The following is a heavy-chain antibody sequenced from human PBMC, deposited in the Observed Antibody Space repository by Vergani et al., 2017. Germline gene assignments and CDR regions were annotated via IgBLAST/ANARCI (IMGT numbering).Heavy chain of an antibody. CDR3: ARSIVSRNPPDYFDN. J-gene: IGHJ4*02. Sequence: QVQLQESCPGLVRPSETPSPTCTVSGGSLSGYYWNWIRQTPGEGLEWIGYVEDSGYFNYNPSLKTRVSMSSDTSNNQFSLMLSSVTVADTAVYYCARSIVSRNPPDYFDNWGQGTLVTVSS. D-gene: IGHD1-14*01. CDR1: GGSLSGYY. CDR2: VEDSGYF. V-gene: IGHV4-59*01.